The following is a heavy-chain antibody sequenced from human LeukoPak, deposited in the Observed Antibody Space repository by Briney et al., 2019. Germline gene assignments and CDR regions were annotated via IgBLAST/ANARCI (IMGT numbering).Heavy chain of an antibody. D-gene: IGHD4-11*01. CDR2: IYHSGST. CDR1: GYSISSGYY. CDR3: AGTSKSLTDY. Sequence: PSETLSLTCAVSGYSISSGYYWGWIRQPPGKGLDWIGSIYHSGSTYYNPSLKSRVTISVDTSKNQFSLKLSSVTAADTAVYYCAGTSKSLTDYWGQGTLVTVSS. V-gene: IGHV4-38-2*01. J-gene: IGHJ4*02.